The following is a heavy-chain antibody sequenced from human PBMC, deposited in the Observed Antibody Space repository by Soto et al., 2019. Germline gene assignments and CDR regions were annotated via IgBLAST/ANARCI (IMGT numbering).Heavy chain of an antibody. D-gene: IGHD2-8*02. V-gene: IGHV1-69*02. CDR3: ARSLGLCTGSGCRDY. Sequence: QVQLLQSGTEVKKPGSSAKVSCRASGGNFNTYTISWVRQAPGQGLEWLGRIIPILDIASYAQKFQGRVNTTADNSTNTVYMELSSLRSEDTAVYFCARSLGLCTGSGCRDYWGQGTLVSVSP. CDR1: GGNFNTYT. CDR2: IIPILDIA. J-gene: IGHJ4*02.